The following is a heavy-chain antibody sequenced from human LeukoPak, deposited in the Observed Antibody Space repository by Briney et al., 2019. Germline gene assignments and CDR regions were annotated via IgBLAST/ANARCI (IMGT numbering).Heavy chain of an antibody. CDR3: ARTPNDFWSGYSFHFDY. J-gene: IGHJ4*02. Sequence: SETLSLTCTVSGGSISSYYWSWIRQPPGKGLEWIGYIYYSGSTNYNPSLKSRVTISVDTSKNQFSLKLSSVTAADTAVYYCARTPNDFWSGYSFHFDYWGQGTLVTVSS. V-gene: IGHV4-59*01. CDR1: GGSISSYY. D-gene: IGHD3-3*01. CDR2: IYYSGST.